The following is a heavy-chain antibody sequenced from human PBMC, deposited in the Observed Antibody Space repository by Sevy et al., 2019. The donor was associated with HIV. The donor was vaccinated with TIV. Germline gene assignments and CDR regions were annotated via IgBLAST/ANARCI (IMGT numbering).Heavy chain of an antibody. J-gene: IGHJ4*02. CDR2: INSRSSTI. V-gene: IGHV3-48*01. CDR1: GFTFSTNS. Sequence: GGSLRLSCVASGFTFSTNSMNWVRQAPGKGLEWVSYINSRSSTIHYADSVKGRFTIFRDNTKNSLYQQMNSLRGEDTAVYYCARGPSFLVVSDAPVDYWGQGTLVTVSS. D-gene: IGHD2-8*02. CDR3: ARGPSFLVVSDAPVDY.